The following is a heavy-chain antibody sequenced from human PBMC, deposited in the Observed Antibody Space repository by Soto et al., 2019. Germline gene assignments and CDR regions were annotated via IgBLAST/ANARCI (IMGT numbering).Heavy chain of an antibody. J-gene: IGHJ4*02. Sequence: QLVQSGAEVKKPGASVRVSCQTSGPTFIAYYIHWVRHAPGQGLEWMGWIDPKSGGTTYEQKFLGRVTMTRDTSIKTAYMALNRLTSDDTSVYYCARVSVDVPEWGQGTLITVSS. CDR1: GPTFIAYY. CDR2: IDPKSGGT. V-gene: IGHV1-2*02. D-gene: IGHD5-12*01. CDR3: ARVSVDVPE.